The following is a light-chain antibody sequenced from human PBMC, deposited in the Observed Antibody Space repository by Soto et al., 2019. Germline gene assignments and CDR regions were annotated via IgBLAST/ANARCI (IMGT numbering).Light chain of an antibody. Sequence: EVVLTQSPATLSLSPGERATLSCRASQSFSSYLAWYQQKPGQAPRLLISGASSRANGIPDRFSGSGSGTDFTLTISRLEPEDSAVFYCQQYGSSPLTFGGGTKVDI. J-gene: IGKJ4*01. CDR1: QSFSSY. CDR2: GAS. CDR3: QQYGSSPLT. V-gene: IGKV3-20*01.